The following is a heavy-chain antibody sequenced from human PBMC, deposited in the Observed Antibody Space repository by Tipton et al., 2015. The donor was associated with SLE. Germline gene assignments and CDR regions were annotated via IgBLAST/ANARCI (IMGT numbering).Heavy chain of an antibody. Sequence: TLSLTCTVSGGSISSDDHYWSWIRQPPGKGLEWIGEINHSGSTNFNPSLKSRVTISVDTSKNQFSLKLNSVTAADTAVYYCARGVPSGYDLGYFYYGMDVWGQGTTVTVSS. CDR1: GGSISSDDHY. CDR2: INHSGST. J-gene: IGHJ6*02. V-gene: IGHV4-34*01. D-gene: IGHD5-12*01. CDR3: ARGVPSGYDLGYFYYGMDV.